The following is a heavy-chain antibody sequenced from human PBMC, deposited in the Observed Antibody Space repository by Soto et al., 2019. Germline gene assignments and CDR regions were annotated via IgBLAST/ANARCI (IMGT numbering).Heavy chain of an antibody. CDR1: GGSISSSNW. CDR3: AREEDSSWYHYFDY. D-gene: IGHD6-13*01. J-gene: IGHJ4*02. CDR2: IYHSGST. Sequence: TSETLSLTCAVSGGSISSSNWWSWVRQPPGKGLEWIGEIYHSGSTNYNPSLKSRVTISVDKSKNQFSLKLSSVTAADTAVYYCAREEDSSWYHYFDYWGQGTLVTVSS. V-gene: IGHV4-4*02.